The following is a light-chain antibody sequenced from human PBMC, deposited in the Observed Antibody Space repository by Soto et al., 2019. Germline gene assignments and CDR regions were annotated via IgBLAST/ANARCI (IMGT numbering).Light chain of an antibody. CDR3: QQYDNLPYT. Sequence: DIQMTQSPSSLSASVGDRVTITSQASQDISNYLNWYQQKPGKAPKLLIYDASNLETGVPSRFSGSGSGTDFTFTISSLQPEHIATYYCQQYDNLPYTFGQGTKLEIK. CDR1: QDISNY. J-gene: IGKJ2*01. CDR2: DAS. V-gene: IGKV1-33*01.